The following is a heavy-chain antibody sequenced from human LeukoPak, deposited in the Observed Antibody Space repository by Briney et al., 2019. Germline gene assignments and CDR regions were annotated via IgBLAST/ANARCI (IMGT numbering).Heavy chain of an antibody. CDR3: ARTSSYCSSTSCYGEPNWFDP. D-gene: IGHD2-2*01. CDR1: GGSISSYY. J-gene: IGHJ5*02. V-gene: IGHV4-59*08. Sequence: PSETLSLTCTVSGGSISSYYWSWIRQPPGKGPEWIGYIYYSGSTNYNPSLKSRVTISVDTSKNQFSLKLSSVTAADTAVYYCARTSSYCSSTSCYGEPNWFDPWGQGTLVTVSS. CDR2: IYYSGST.